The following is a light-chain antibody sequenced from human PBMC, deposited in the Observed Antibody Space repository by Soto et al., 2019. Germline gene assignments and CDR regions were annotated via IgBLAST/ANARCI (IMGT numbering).Light chain of an antibody. CDR3: QQYGSSPRT. Sequence: SVLTLSPGTLAFSPGERSSLSCRASQSVSSSYLAWYQQKPGQAPRLLIYGASSRATGIPDRFSGSGSGTDFTLTISRLEPEDFAVYYCQQYGSSPRTFGQGTKV. CDR2: GAS. CDR1: QSVSSSY. J-gene: IGKJ1*01. V-gene: IGKV3-20*01.